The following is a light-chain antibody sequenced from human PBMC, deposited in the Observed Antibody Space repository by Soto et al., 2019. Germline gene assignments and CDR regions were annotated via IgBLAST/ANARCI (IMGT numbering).Light chain of an antibody. Sequence: EIVLTQSPGTLSLSPGERATLSCRASQSVSSSYLAWYQQKPGQAPRLLIYGASSRATGIPDRFSGSGSGTDFTLTISRLEPEDFAVYYCQQYCSSPVTFGGGTKVKIK. J-gene: IGKJ4*01. CDR1: QSVSSSY. CDR3: QQYCSSPVT. CDR2: GAS. V-gene: IGKV3-20*01.